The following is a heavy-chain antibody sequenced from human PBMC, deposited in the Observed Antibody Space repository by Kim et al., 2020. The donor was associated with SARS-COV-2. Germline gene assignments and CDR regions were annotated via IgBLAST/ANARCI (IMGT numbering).Heavy chain of an antibody. D-gene: IGHD6-19*01. J-gene: IGHJ5*02. CDR1: GGTFSNYA. V-gene: IGHV1-69*04. CDR3: AREGKVVIDGRVSLTPYDH. CDR2: ILPMVDIP. Sequence: SVKVSCKASGGTFSNYAVNWVRQAPGQGLEWMGRILPMVDIPNYARNFQGRLTTTADKSTSTAYMELTGLTSADTAVYYCAREGKVVIDGRVSLTPYDHWGQGALVTVSS.